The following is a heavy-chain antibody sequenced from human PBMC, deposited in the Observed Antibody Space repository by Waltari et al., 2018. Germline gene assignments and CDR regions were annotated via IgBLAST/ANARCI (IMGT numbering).Heavy chain of an antibody. Sequence: QVQLVQSGAEVKKPGASVKVSCKASGYTFPSYYMPWVRQAPGQGLEWMGIINPSGGSTSYAQKFQGRVTMTRDTSTSTVYMELSSLRSEDTAVYYCAREPTGLNAFDIWGQGTMVTVSS. CDR1: GYTFPSYY. CDR3: AREPTGLNAFDI. J-gene: IGHJ3*02. D-gene: IGHD3-9*01. CDR2: INPSGGST. V-gene: IGHV1-46*03.